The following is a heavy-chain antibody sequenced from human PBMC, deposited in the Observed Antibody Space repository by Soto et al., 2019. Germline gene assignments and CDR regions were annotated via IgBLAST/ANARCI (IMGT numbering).Heavy chain of an antibody. D-gene: IGHD3-10*01. CDR2: IYYSGST. J-gene: IGHJ6*03. CDR3: ARERGKLDMVRGVIIPYYMDV. V-gene: IGHV4-59*01. Sequence: SETLSLTCTVSGGSISSYYWSWIRQPPGKGLEWIGYIYYSGSTNYNPSLKSRVTISVDTSKNQFSLKLSSVTAADTAVYYCARERGKLDMVRGVIIPYYMDVWGKGTTVTVSS. CDR1: GGSISSYY.